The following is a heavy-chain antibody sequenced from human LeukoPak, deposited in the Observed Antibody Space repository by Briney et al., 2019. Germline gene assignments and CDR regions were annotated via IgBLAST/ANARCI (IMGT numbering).Heavy chain of an antibody. CDR3: AKFYYGSGSFISAPYFDY. J-gene: IGHJ4*02. CDR2: ISGSGGST. CDR1: GFTFSSYA. D-gene: IGHD3-10*01. V-gene: IGHV3-23*01. Sequence: GGSPRLSCAASGFTFSSYAMSWVRQAPGKGLEWVSAISGSGGSTYYADSVKGRFTISRDNSKNTLYLQMNSLRAEDTAIYYCAKFYYGSGSFISAPYFDYWGQGTLVTVSS.